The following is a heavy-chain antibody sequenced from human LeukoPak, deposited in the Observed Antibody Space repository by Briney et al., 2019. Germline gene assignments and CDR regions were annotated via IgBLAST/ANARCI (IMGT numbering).Heavy chain of an antibody. CDR1: GFTFSSYS. CDR3: ARDVFDY. J-gene: IGHJ4*01. V-gene: IGHV3-21*01. CDR2: ITSSSSYI. Sequence: GGSLRLSCAASGFTFSSYSVNWVRQAPGKGLEWVSSITSSSSYIYYADSVKGRFTISRDNAKNSLFLQMNSLRADDTAVYYCARDVFDYWGHGTLVTVSS.